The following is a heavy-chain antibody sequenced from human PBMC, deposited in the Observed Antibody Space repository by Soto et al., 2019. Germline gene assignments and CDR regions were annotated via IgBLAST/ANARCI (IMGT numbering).Heavy chain of an antibody. Sequence: VQLLESGGGLVQPGGSLRLSCAASGFTFSDCAMSWVRQAPGKGLEWVSTVSGAGGDTYDADSVKGRFTLSRDNSRDTLYLQMNSLRAEDTAVYYCAKRGGFAAYYFDSWGQGALVTVSS. D-gene: IGHD3-10*01. J-gene: IGHJ4*02. CDR2: VSGAGGDT. CDR1: GFTFSDCA. V-gene: IGHV3-23*01. CDR3: AKRGGFAAYYFDS.